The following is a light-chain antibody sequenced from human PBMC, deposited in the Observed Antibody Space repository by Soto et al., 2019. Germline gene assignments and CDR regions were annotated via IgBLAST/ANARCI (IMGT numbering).Light chain of an antibody. CDR3: QTWVTGTYVV. Sequence: QSVLTQSPSASASLGASVKLTCTLSSGHSSYAIAWHQQQPEKGPRYLMKLNSDGSHSKGDGIPDRFSGSSSGTERYLTSSSLQSEDEADYNCQTWVTGTYVVFGGGTKVTVL. J-gene: IGLJ2*01. CDR2: LNSDGSH. V-gene: IGLV4-69*01. CDR1: SGHSSYA.